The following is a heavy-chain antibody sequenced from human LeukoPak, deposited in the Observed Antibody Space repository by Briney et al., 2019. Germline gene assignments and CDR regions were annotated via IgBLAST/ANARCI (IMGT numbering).Heavy chain of an antibody. V-gene: IGHV4-39*07. J-gene: IGHJ4*02. Sequence: SETLSLTCTVSGGSISSSSYYWGWIRQPPGKGLEWIGSIYYSGSTYYNPSLKSRVTISVDTSKNQFSLKLSSVTAADTAVYYCARGPTLGPFDYWGQGTLVTVSS. CDR3: ARGPTLGPFDY. CDR2: IYYSGST. CDR1: GGSISSSSYY.